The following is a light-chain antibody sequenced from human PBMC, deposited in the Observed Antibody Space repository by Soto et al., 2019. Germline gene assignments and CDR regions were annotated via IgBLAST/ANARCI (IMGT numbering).Light chain of an antibody. CDR2: GAS. CDR3: QQYGSSSLYT. V-gene: IGKV3-20*01. Sequence: EIVLTQSTGTRSLSPGERATLSCRASQCVSSSDLAWYQQKPGQAPRLLIYGASSRTTGIPDRFSGSGCGTDFTLTISRLEPEDVAVYYCQQYGSSSLYTFGQGTKLEIK. J-gene: IGKJ2*01. CDR1: QCVSSSD.